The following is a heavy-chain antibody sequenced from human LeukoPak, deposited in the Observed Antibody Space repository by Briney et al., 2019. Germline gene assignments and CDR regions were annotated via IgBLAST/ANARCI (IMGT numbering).Heavy chain of an antibody. D-gene: IGHD6-19*01. V-gene: IGHV4-59*01. Sequence: PSETLSLTCTVSGGSISSYNWSWIRQPPGKGLAWIWYIYYSGSTNYNPSLKSRVTISVDTSKNQFSLKLSSVTAADTAVYYCASVGQWLQYYYYYYMDVWGKGTTVTVSS. CDR1: GGSISSYN. CDR3: ASVGQWLQYYYYYYMDV. CDR2: IYYSGST. J-gene: IGHJ6*03.